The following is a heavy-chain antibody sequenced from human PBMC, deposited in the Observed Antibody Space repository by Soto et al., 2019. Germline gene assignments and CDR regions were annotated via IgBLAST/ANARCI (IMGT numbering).Heavy chain of an antibody. CDR2: ISAYNGNT. CDR1: GYTFTSYG. J-gene: IGHJ6*02. D-gene: IGHD6-19*01. CDR3: ARGAVAGGMDV. V-gene: IGHV1-18*04. Sequence: ASVKGSCRASGYTFTSYGISWVQQAPVQGREWMGWISAYNGNTNYAQKLQGRVTMPTDTSTSTAYMELRSLRSDDTAVYYCARGAVAGGMDVWGQGTTVTVSS.